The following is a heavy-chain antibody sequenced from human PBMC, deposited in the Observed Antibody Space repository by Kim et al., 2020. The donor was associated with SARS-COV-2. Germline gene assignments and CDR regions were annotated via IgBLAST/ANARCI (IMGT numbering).Heavy chain of an antibody. V-gene: IGHV1-46*01. CDR1: GYTFTSYH. D-gene: IGHD3-10*01. CDR3: ARELGSTYHLDL. J-gene: IGHJ4*02. CDR2: IKPSNGVK. Sequence: ASVKVSCKASGYTFTSYHIHWVRQAPGQGLEWMGIIKPSNGVKRYTQKFQGRVTMSSDTSTSTVYMDLSSLTSEDTAIYYCARELGSTYHLDLWGQGTLVSVSS.